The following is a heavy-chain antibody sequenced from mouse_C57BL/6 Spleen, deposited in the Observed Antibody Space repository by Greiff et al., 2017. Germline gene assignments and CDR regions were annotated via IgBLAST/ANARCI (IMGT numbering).Heavy chain of an antibody. V-gene: IGHV1-59*01. J-gene: IGHJ2*01. CDR1: GYTFTSYW. CDR2: IDPSDSYT. Sequence: QVQLQQPGAELVRPGTSVQLSCQASGYTFTSYWMHWVKQRPGQGLEWIGVIDPSDSYTNFNQKFKAQATLTVDTSSRTAYRPHSSLTSENSAVYYCARVITAVGDDWGQGTTLTVSS. CDR3: ARVITAVGDD. D-gene: IGHD1-1*01.